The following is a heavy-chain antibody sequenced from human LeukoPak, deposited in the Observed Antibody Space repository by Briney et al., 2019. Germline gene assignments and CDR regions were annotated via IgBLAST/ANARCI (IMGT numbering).Heavy chain of an antibody. J-gene: IGHJ5*02. CDR3: ARQYCSSTSCEVDP. CDR2: INHSGST. V-gene: IGHV4-34*01. CDR1: GGSFSGYY. D-gene: IGHD2-2*01. Sequence: PSETLSLTCAVYGGSFSGYYWSWIRQPPGKGLEWIGEINHSGSTNYNPSLKSRVTISVDTSKNQFSLKLSSVTAADTAVYYCARQYCSSTSCEVDPWGQGTLVTVSS.